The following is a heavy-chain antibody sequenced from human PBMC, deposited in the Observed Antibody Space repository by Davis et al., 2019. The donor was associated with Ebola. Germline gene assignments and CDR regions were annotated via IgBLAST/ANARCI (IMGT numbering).Heavy chain of an antibody. Sequence: SVKVSCKASGGTSSSYAISWVRQAPGQGLEWMGGIIPILGIANYAQKFRGRVTITADESTSTAYMELSSLRSEDTAVYYCASGLVRGESYWYFDLWGRGTLVTVSS. CDR3: ASGLVRGESYWYFDL. D-gene: IGHD6-6*01. CDR2: IIPILGIA. CDR1: GGTSSSYA. V-gene: IGHV1-69*10. J-gene: IGHJ2*01.